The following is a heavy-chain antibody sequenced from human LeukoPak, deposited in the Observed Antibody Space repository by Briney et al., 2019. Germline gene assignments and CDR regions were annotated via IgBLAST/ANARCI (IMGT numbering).Heavy chain of an antibody. J-gene: IGHJ6*03. V-gene: IGHV3-23*01. CDR2: ISGSGDST. CDR3: AREYMDV. Sequence: QSGGTLRLSCVASGLTFSNFGMSWVRQAPGKGLEWVSAISGSGDSTYYADSVKGRFTISRDNSKNTLYLQMNSLSAEDTAVYYCAREYMDVWGKGTTVTISS. CDR1: GLTFSNFG.